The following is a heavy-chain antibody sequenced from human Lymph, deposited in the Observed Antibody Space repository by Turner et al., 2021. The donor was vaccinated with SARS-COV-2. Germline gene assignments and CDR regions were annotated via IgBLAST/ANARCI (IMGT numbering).Heavy chain of an antibody. Sequence: EVQMLESGGGLVQPGGSLRLACAASGFTFSSYAMSWVRQAPGKGLEWVSAICGSGGSTYYADSVKGRFTISRDNSKNPLYLQMNSLRAEDTAVYYCANLYSSSAAGDPWGQGTLVTVSS. CDR3: ANLYSSSAAGDP. CDR1: GFTFSSYA. D-gene: IGHD6-6*01. V-gene: IGHV3-23*01. J-gene: IGHJ5*02. CDR2: ICGSGGST.